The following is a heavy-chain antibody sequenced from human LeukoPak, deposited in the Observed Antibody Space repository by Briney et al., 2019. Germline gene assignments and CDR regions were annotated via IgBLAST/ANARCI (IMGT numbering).Heavy chain of an antibody. Sequence: SETLSLTCTVSGGSISSYYWSWIRQPAGKGLEWIGSIYYSGSTYYNPSLKSRVTISVDTSKNQFSLKLSSVTAADTAVYYCARGYGGNNYYFDYWGQGTLVTVSS. CDR3: ARGYGGNNYYFDY. J-gene: IGHJ4*02. D-gene: IGHD4-23*01. CDR2: IYYSGST. V-gene: IGHV4-59*05. CDR1: GGSISSYY.